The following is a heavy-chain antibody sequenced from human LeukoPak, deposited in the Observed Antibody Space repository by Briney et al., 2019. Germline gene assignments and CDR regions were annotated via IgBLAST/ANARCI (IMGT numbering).Heavy chain of an antibody. V-gene: IGHV4-31*03. D-gene: IGHD3-22*01. J-gene: IGHJ6*03. CDR1: GGSISTGGYY. CDR2: ISYSGTT. Sequence: SETLSLTCTVSGGSISTGGYYWSWIRQHPGKGLEWIGYISYSGTTYYNPSLKSRVTLSVDTSNNQFSLRLSSVTAADTALYYCARHYDLYYYTDVWGQGTTVTVSS. CDR3: ARHYDLYYYTDV.